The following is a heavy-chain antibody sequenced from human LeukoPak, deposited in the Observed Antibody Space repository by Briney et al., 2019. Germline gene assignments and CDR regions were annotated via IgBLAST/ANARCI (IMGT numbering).Heavy chain of an antibody. J-gene: IGHJ4*02. CDR1: GYTFTGYY. CDR3: SRDFLTEGLVWHHFDY. V-gene: IGHV1-2*02. CDR2: INPNTGGT. Sequence: ASVTVSCKASGYTFTGYYMHWVRQAPGHGLEWMGWINPNTGGTNYAQEFQGRVAMTRETSISTAYMELTSLRSDDTAVYYCSRDFLTEGLVWHHFDYWGQGTLVTVSS. D-gene: IGHD3-9*01.